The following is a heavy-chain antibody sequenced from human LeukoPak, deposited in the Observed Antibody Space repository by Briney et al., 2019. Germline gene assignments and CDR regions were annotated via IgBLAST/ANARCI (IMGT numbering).Heavy chain of an antibody. CDR2: IIPIFGTA. V-gene: IGHV1-69*05. CDR1: GGTFSSYA. CDR3: AGSYYYDSSGYYS. Sequence: SVKVSCKASGGTFSSYAISWVRQAPGQGLEWMGGIIPIFGTANYAQKFQGRVTITTDESTSTAYMELSSLRSEDPAVYYCAGSYYYDSSGYYSWGQGTLVTVSS. D-gene: IGHD3-22*01. J-gene: IGHJ4*02.